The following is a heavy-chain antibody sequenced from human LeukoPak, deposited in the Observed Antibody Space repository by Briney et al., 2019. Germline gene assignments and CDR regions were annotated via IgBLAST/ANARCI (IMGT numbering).Heavy chain of an antibody. CDR2: ISAYNGNT. CDR3: ASTYYDILTGYFHYMDV. V-gene: IGHV1-18*01. D-gene: IGHD3-9*01. Sequence: ASVKVSCTASGYTFTSYGISWVRQAPGQGLEWMGWISAYNGNTNYAQKLQGRVTMTTDTSTSTAYMELRSLRSDDTAVYYCASTYYDILTGYFHYMDVWGKGTTVTISS. CDR1: GYTFTSYG. J-gene: IGHJ6*03.